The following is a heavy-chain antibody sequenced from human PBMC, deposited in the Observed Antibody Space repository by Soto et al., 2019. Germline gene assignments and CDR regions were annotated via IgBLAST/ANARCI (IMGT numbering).Heavy chain of an antibody. CDR3: ARGLAYDRPITVAEPFDS. Sequence: QVQLQQWGAGLLKASETLSLTCVVSGGAFSGYFWTWIRQSPGRGLEWIGEISHSGSRNYNPAFQSRVIISVDSSKNHVSRKLSSVTAADSATYFCARGLAYDRPITVAEPFDSWGQGTLVTVSA. D-gene: IGHD6-19*01. CDR1: GGAFSGYF. J-gene: IGHJ4*02. V-gene: IGHV4-34*02. CDR2: ISHSGSR.